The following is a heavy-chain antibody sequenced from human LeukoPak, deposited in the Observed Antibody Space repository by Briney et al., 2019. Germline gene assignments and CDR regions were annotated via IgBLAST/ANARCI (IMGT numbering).Heavy chain of an antibody. CDR1: GYTFTGYY. CDR3: ARDAGDRYGDYVAYFDY. Sequence: ASVKVSCKASGYTFTGYYMHWVRQAPGQGLEWMGWINPNSGGTNYAQKFQGRVTMTRDTSISTAYMELSRLRSDDTAVYYCARDAGDRYGDYVAYFDYWGRGTLVTVSS. J-gene: IGHJ4*02. V-gene: IGHV1-2*02. D-gene: IGHD4-17*01. CDR2: INPNSGGT.